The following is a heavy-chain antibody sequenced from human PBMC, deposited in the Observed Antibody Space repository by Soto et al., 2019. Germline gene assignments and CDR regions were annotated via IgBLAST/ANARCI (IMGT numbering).Heavy chain of an antibody. CDR1: GFTFSDYY. J-gene: IGHJ4*02. Sequence: PGGSLRLSCAVSGFTFSDYYMSWIRQAPGKGLEWVSYISSRGSSIYYADSVKGRFTISRDNSKNTLYLQMNSLRAEDTAVYYCARDQDSSGYYFGYWGQGTLVTVSS. CDR3: ARDQDSSGYYFGY. D-gene: IGHD3-22*01. V-gene: IGHV3-11*04. CDR2: ISSRGSSI.